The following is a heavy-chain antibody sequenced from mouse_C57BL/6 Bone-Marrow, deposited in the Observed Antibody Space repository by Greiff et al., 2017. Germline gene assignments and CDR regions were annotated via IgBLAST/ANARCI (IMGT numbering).Heavy chain of an antibody. D-gene: IGHD2-5*01. J-gene: IGHJ4*01. Sequence: QVQLQQPGAELVMPGASVKLSCKASGYTFTSYWMHWVKQRPGQGLEWIGEIDPSDSYTNYNQKFKGKSTLTVDKSSSTAYMQLSSLTSEDSAVYYCARSDYYSNLYAMDDGGEGTSVTVSS. CDR3: ARSDYYSNLYAMDD. CDR1: GYTFTSYW. V-gene: IGHV1-69*01. CDR2: IDPSDSYT.